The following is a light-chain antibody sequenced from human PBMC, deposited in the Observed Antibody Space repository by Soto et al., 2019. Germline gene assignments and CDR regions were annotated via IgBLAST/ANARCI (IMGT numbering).Light chain of an antibody. CDR3: SSNTTSNTRQIV. V-gene: IGLV2-14*03. J-gene: IGLJ1*01. CDR2: DVS. Sequence: QSALTQPASVSGSPGQSITISCTGTSSDVGGYNYVSWYQHHPGNAPKLIIYDVSNRPSGVSNRFSGSKSGNTASLTISGLQPEDEADYYCSSNTTSNTRQIVFGTGTKLTVL. CDR1: SSDVGGYNY.